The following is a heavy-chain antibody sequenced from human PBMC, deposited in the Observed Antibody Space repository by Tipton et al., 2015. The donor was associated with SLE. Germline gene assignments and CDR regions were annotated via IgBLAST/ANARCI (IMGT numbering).Heavy chain of an antibody. J-gene: IGHJ4*02. CDR2: IYYSGST. V-gene: IGHV4-39*01. CDR3: ARPLEGVTGSFDY. D-gene: IGHD1-20*01. CDR1: GGSISTYY. Sequence: TLSLTCTVSGGSISTYYWGWIRQPPGKGLEWIGSIYYSGSTYYNPSLKSRVTISVDTSKNQFSLKLSSVTAADTAVYYCARPLEGVTGSFDYWGQGTLVTVSS.